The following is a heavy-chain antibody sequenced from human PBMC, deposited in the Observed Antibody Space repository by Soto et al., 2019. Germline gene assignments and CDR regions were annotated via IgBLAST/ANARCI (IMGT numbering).Heavy chain of an antibody. CDR1: GGSFSGYY. Sequence: QVQLQQGGAGLLKPSETLSLTCAVYGGSFSGYYWSWIRQPPGKGLEWIGEINHSGSTNYNPSLKSRVNIPVDMSKNQVSLKLGSVTAADTAVYYCSRGPHTYIGSYQLDYWGQGTLVTVSS. D-gene: IGHD1-26*01. CDR3: SRGPHTYIGSYQLDY. V-gene: IGHV4-34*01. CDR2: INHSGST. J-gene: IGHJ4*02.